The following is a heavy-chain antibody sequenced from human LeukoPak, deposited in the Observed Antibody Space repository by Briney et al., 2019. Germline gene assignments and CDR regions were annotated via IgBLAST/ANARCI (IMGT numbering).Heavy chain of an antibody. CDR1: GFTFSSW. CDR3: ARDYPGYSSSWYYYYMDV. D-gene: IGHD6-13*01. Sequence: PGGSLRLSCTASGFTFSSWMSWLRQAPGKGLEWVANINQDGGEKYYVDSVKGRFTISRDNSKNTLYLQMNSLGAEDTAVYYCARDYPGYSSSWYYYYMDVWGKGTTVTVSS. CDR2: INQDGGEK. V-gene: IGHV3-7*03. J-gene: IGHJ6*03.